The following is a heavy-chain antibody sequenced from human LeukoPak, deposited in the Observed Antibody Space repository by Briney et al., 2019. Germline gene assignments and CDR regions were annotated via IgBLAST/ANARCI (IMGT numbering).Heavy chain of an antibody. CDR1: GFTVSSNY. CDR2: IYSGGST. CDR3: ASRGPYQLLYRFDY. D-gene: IGHD2-2*02. Sequence: GGSLRLSCAASGFTVSSNYMSWVRQAPGKGLEWVSVIYSGGSTYYADSVKGRFTISRDNSKNTLYLQMDSLRAGDTAVYYCASRGPYQLLYRFDYWGQGTLVTVSS. J-gene: IGHJ4*02. V-gene: IGHV3-53*05.